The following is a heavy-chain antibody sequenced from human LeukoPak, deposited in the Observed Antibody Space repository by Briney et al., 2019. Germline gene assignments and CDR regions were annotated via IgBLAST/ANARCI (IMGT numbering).Heavy chain of an antibody. Sequence: PSETLSLTCTVSGGSISSGGYYWSWIRQPPGKGLEWIGYIYHSGSTYYNPSLKSRVTISVDRSKNQFSLKPSSVTAADTAVYYCARWGTDYSLDYWGQGTLVTVSS. CDR2: IYHSGST. J-gene: IGHJ4*02. V-gene: IGHV4-30-2*01. D-gene: IGHD3-16*01. CDR1: GGSISSGGYY. CDR3: ARWGTDYSLDY.